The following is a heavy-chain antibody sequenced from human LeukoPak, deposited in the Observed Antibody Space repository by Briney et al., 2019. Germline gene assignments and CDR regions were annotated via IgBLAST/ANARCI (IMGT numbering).Heavy chain of an antibody. J-gene: IGHJ1*01. D-gene: IGHD6-19*01. CDR3: ARDQYTTGWSRVGED. CDR2: ISYDGSYK. CDR1: GFTFSGYW. V-gene: IGHV3-30*03. Sequence: TGGSLRLSCAASGFTFSGYWMTWVRQAPGKGLEWVAVISYDGSYKYYAGSVKGRFTISRDNSKNTLYLQMNSLRAEDTAVYYCARDQYTTGWSRVGEDWGQGTLVTVSS.